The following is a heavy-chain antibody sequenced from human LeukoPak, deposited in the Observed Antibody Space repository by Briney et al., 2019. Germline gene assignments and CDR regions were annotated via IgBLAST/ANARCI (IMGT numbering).Heavy chain of an antibody. J-gene: IGHJ4*02. CDR2: ISSSSSYI. CDR3: ARDPLGGYYFDY. V-gene: IGHV3-21*01. Sequence: GGSLRLSCAASGFTFSSYSMNWVCQAPGKGLEWVSSISSSSSYIYYADSVKGRFTISRDNAKNSLYLQINSLRAEDTAVYYCARDPLGGYYFDYWGQGTLVTVSS. D-gene: IGHD3-16*01. CDR1: GFTFSSYS.